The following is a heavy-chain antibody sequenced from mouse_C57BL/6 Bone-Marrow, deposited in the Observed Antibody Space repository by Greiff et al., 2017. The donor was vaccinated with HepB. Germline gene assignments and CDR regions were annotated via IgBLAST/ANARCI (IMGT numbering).Heavy chain of an antibody. CDR3: ARQWLLRPYYFDY. D-gene: IGHD2-3*01. CDR1: GFTFSSYG. CDR2: ISSGGSYT. V-gene: IGHV5-6*01. Sequence: EVKLVESGGDLVKPGGSLKLSCAASGFTFSSYGLSLVRQTPGTRLEWVATISSGGSYTYYPDSVKGRFTISRDNAKNTLYLQMSSLKSEDTAMYYCARQWLLRPYYFDYWGQGTTLTVSS. J-gene: IGHJ2*01.